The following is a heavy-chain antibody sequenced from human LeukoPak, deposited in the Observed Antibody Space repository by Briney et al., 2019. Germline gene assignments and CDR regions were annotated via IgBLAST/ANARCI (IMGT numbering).Heavy chain of an antibody. CDR1: GFTFSSYD. CDR2: ITWDGGST. V-gene: IGHV3-43D*03. Sequence: GGSLRLSCAASGFTFSSYDMTWVRQAPGRGLEWVSHITWDGGSTHYADSVEGRYTISRDNRENSLYLQMNSLRPEDTALYYCAKDRAARGRGNYFYMDVWGKGTTVTVSS. D-gene: IGHD2/OR15-2a*01. J-gene: IGHJ6*03. CDR3: AKDRAARGRGNYFYMDV.